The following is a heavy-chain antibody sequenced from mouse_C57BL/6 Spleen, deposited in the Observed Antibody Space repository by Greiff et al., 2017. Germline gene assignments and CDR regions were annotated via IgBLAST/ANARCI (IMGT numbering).Heavy chain of an antibody. J-gene: IGHJ4*01. D-gene: IGHD1-1*01. CDR3: AAITTVVDYYDMDY. CDR1: GYTFTDYY. V-gene: IGHV1-26*01. Sequence: EVQLQQSGPELVKPGASVKISCKASGYTFTDYYMNWVKQSHGKSLEWIGDINPNNGGTSYNQKFKGKATLTVDKSSSTAYMELRSLTSEDSAVYYCAAITTVVDYYDMDYWGQGTSVTVSS. CDR2: INPNNGGT.